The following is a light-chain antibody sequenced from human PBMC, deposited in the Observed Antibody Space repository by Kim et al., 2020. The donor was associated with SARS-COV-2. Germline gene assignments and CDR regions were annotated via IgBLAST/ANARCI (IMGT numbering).Light chain of an antibody. CDR3: QVWDSSSDHPNWV. V-gene: IGLV3-21*04. Sequence: GKTARITGGGNNIGSKSVRWYQQKPGQASVLVIYYDSDRPSGIPERFSGSNSGNTATLTISRVETRDEADYYCQVWDSSSDHPNWVFVGVNQLTVL. CDR1: NIGSKS. J-gene: IGLJ3*02. CDR2: YDS.